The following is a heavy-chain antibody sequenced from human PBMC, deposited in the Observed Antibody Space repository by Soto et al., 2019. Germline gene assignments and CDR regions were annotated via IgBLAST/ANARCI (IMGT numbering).Heavy chain of an antibody. J-gene: IGHJ6*02. CDR3: TRTTRGHYYYGMDV. Sequence: EVQLVESGGGLVQPGGSLKLSCAASGFTFSGSAMLWVRQASGKGLEWVGRIRSKANSYATAYAASVKGRFTISRDDSKNTAYLQMNSLKTEDTAVYYCTRTTRGHYYYGMDVWGQGTTVTVSS. CDR1: GFTFSGSA. V-gene: IGHV3-73*02. CDR2: IRSKANSYAT.